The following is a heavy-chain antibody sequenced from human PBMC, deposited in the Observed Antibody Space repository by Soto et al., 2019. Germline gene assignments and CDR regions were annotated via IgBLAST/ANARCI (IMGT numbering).Heavy chain of an antibody. V-gene: IGHV3-21*01. D-gene: IGHD2-8*02. CDR1: GFTFSSYS. J-gene: IGHJ4*02. Sequence: EVQLVESGGGLVKPGGSLRLSCAASGFTFSSYSMNWVRQAPGKGLEWVSSISGSGGTIYYADSVKGRFTLSRDNAKNSLYLQMSSLRAEDTAVYYCARVGTGGPYTGKRGYDYWGQGTLVTVSS. CDR2: ISGSGGTI. CDR3: ARVGTGGPYTGKRGYDY.